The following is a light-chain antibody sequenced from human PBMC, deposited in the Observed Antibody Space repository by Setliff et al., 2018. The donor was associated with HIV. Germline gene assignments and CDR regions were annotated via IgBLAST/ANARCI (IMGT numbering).Light chain of an antibody. J-gene: IGLJ2*01. Sequence: QSALAQPASVSGFPGQSITISCTGTTSDIGSYNLVSWYQHHPGKAPRLIIYEVSKRPTGVSDRFSASKSGNTASLTISRLQAEDEADYYCSSYSSSSTLVVFGGGTKVTVL. V-gene: IGLV2-14*02. CDR2: EVS. CDR1: TSDIGSYNL. CDR3: SSYSSSSTLVV.